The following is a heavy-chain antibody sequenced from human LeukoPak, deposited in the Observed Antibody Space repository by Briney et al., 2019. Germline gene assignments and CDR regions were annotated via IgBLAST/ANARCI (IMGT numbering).Heavy chain of an antibody. D-gene: IGHD2-15*01. Sequence: GGSLRLSCAVSGFTVSRNYMSWVRQAPGKGLEWVSVIYSGGSTDYADSVKGRFTISRDNSKNTVYLQMNSLRPEDTAMYYCAREGCYVFDYWGQGTLVTVSS. CDR2: IYSGGST. CDR3: AREGCYVFDY. V-gene: IGHV3-53*01. J-gene: IGHJ4*02. CDR1: GFTVSRNY.